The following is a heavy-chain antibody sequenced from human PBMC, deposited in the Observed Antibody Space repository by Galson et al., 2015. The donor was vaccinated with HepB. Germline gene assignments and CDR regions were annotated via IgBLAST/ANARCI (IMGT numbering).Heavy chain of an antibody. Sequence: SVKVSCKASGGTFSNYPINWVRQAPGQGLEWMGGIIPISAIATYAQKFQGRVTITADESTRTAYMELSSLRSEDTAVYYCAAAGTAAGTIGFYYYYMDVWGKGTTVTVSS. CDR2: IIPISAIA. V-gene: IGHV1-69*13. CDR1: GGTFSNYP. CDR3: AAAGTAAGTIGFYYYYMDV. J-gene: IGHJ6*03. D-gene: IGHD6-13*01.